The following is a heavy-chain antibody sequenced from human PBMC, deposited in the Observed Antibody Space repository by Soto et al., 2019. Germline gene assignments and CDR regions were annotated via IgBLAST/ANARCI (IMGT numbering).Heavy chain of an antibody. D-gene: IGHD3-9*01. J-gene: IGHJ4*02. CDR2: IWYDGSNK. CDR1: GFTFSSYG. Sequence: QVQLVESGGGVVQPGRSLRLSCAASGFTFSSYGMHWVRQAPGKGLEWVAVIWYDGSNKYYADSVKGRFTISRDNSKNTLYLQMNSLRAEDTAVYYCARGTLGDWSKYFDYWGQGTLVTVSS. CDR3: ARGTLGDWSKYFDY. V-gene: IGHV3-33*01.